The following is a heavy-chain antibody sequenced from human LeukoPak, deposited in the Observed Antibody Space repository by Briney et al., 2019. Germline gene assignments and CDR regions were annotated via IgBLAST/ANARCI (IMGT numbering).Heavy chain of an antibody. J-gene: IGHJ6*02. D-gene: IGHD3-10*01. CDR1: GGTFSSYA. Sequence: GASVKVSCKASGGTFSSYAISWVRQAPGQGLEWMGRIIPILGIANYAQKFQGRVTITADKSTSTAYMELSSLRSEDTAVYYCARVRFGELSSYYYGMDVWGQGTTVTVPS. V-gene: IGHV1-69*04. CDR2: IIPILGIA. CDR3: ARVRFGELSSYYYGMDV.